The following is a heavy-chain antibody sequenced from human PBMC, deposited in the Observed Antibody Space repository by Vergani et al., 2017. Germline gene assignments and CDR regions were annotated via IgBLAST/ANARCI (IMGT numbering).Heavy chain of an antibody. D-gene: IGHD4-11*01. V-gene: IGHV1-2*02. CDR1: GYTLTELS. Sequence: QVQLVQSGAEVKKPGASVKVSCKVSGYTLTELSMHWVRQAPGQGLEWMGWIDPSSGVTNSSQKFQGRVTMTRDTSISTAYMELYRVRSDYTALYYCASYMTPDQPYYYYMDVWGKGTTVTVSS. CDR2: IDPSSGVT. CDR3: ASYMTPDQPYYYYMDV. J-gene: IGHJ6*03.